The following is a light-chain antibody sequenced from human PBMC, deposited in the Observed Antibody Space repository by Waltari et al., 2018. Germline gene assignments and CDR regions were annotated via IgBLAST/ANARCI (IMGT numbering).Light chain of an antibody. CDR2: EDR. V-gene: IGLV3-10*01. J-gene: IGLJ3*02. Sequence: SYELTQPPSVSVSLGQTARITCSGDVLSTRYAYWYQQKSGQAPVLVIYEDRKRPSGIPEGFSGSSSGTMATLTISGAQVEDEADYYCYSADSSGNHGGVFGGGTKLTVL. CDR1: VLSTRY. CDR3: YSADSSGNHGGV.